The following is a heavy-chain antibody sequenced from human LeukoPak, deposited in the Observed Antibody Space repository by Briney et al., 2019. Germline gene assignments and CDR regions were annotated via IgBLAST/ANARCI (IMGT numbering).Heavy chain of an antibody. Sequence: PGGSLRLSCAASGFTFSSYGMHWVRQAPGKGLEWVAFIRYDGSNKYYADSVKGRFTISRDNSKNTLYLQMNSLRAEDTAVYYCAKLTVLTGTTLPFDYWGQGTLVTVSS. D-gene: IGHD1-7*01. J-gene: IGHJ4*02. CDR2: IRYDGSNK. CDR1: GFTFSSYG. CDR3: AKLTVLTGTTLPFDY. V-gene: IGHV3-30*02.